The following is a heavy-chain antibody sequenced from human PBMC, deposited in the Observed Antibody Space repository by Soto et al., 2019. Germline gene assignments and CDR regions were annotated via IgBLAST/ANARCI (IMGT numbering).Heavy chain of an antibody. V-gene: IGHV1-18*01. Sequence: ASVKVSCKASGYTFTSYGISWVRQVPGQGLEWMGWISGYNGDTNYAQKFQDRVSMTIDTSTGTAYMELRSLTSDDTAIYYCAKNGQPPYYYYGLDVWGQGTKVTVSS. J-gene: IGHJ6*02. CDR2: ISGYNGDT. CDR1: GYTFTSYG. D-gene: IGHD2-8*01. CDR3: AKNGQPPYYYYGLDV.